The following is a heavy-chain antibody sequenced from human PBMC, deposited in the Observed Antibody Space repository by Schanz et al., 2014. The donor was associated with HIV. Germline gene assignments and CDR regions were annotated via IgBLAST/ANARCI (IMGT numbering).Heavy chain of an antibody. CDR2: MWYDESHK. CDR3: ARVANWDYYGMDV. V-gene: IGHV3-33*08. J-gene: IGHJ6*02. Sequence: VQLLESGGDLVQPGGSLRLSCATAGFAFGSYAMAWVRQAPGKGLEWVAAMWYDESHKGYADSVKGRFTISRDNSKNTLYLQMNSLRAEDTAVYYCARVANWDYYGMDVWGRGTTVTVSS. D-gene: IGHD3-16*01. CDR1: GFAFGSYA.